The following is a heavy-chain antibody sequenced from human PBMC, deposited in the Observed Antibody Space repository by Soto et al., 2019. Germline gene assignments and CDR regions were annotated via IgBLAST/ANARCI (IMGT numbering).Heavy chain of an antibody. CDR3: AYSVQGRYSYGSNFDY. V-gene: IGHV1-69*01. D-gene: IGHD5-18*01. CDR1: GGTFSSYA. CDR2: IIPIFGTA. J-gene: IGHJ4*02. Sequence: QVQLVQSGAEVKKPGSSVKVSCKASGGTFSSYAISWVRQAPGQGLEWMGGIIPIFGTANYAQKFKGRVTITADESTSTAYMELSSLRSEDTAVYYCAYSVQGRYSYGSNFDYWGQGTLVTGSS.